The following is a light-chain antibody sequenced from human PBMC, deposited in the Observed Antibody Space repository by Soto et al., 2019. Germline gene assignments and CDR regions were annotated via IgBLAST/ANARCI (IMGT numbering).Light chain of an antibody. CDR1: SSNIGSNT. CDR3: SAWDNSLNGYV. V-gene: IGLV1-44*01. J-gene: IGLJ1*01. Sequence: QSVLTQPLSVSASPGQRVTISCCGGSSNIGSNTVAWYQHLPGTAPPRLIFTAGQRPSGVPGRFSGSKSGTSASLAISGLQSEDEGDYYCSAWDNSLNGYVFGPGTKVTVL. CDR2: TAG.